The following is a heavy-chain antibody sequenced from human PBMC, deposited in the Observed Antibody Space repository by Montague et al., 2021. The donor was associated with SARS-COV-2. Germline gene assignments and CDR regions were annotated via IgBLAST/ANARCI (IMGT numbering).Heavy chain of an antibody. V-gene: IGHV4-34*01. CDR1: GGSFSGYY. CDR3: ARLRQGEDHFDY. D-gene: IGHD3-16*01. J-gene: IGHJ4*02. CDR2: VYYTGKT. Sequence: SETLSLTCAVHGGSFSGYYWGWIRQPPGKGLEWIGSVYYTGKTYYNPSLKSRVTVSVDTSNNYFSLILTSVTAADTAVYYCARLRQGEDHFDYWGRGTLVTVSS.